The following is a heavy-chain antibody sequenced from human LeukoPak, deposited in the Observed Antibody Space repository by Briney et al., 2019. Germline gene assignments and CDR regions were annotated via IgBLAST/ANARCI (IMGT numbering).Heavy chain of an antibody. J-gene: IGHJ4*02. D-gene: IGHD3-22*01. CDR1: GGSISSSNW. CDR3: ASAGHDGIGYKVC. Sequence: SGTLSLTCAVSGGSISSSNWWSWVRQPPGKGLEWIGEIYRSGSANYNPSLKSRVTISVDKSKNQFSLRLSSVTAADTAVYYCASAGHDGIGYKVCWGQGTLVTVSS. V-gene: IGHV4-4*02. CDR2: IYRSGSA.